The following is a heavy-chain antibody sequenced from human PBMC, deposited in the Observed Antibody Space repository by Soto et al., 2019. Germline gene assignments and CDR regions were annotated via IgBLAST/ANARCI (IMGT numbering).Heavy chain of an antibody. Sequence: QVQLVQSGPEVKKPGSSVKVSCEASGGTFSNFAVNWVRQAPGQGLEWVGGIIPLFNVAKYAQKFEGRVTNGADASTSTAYMDLSSLRSDDTAVYYRAASGRVVLGYDFKDTECLHLWGPGAMVTSSS. CDR1: GGTFSNFA. D-gene: IGHD2-15*01. CDR2: IIPLFNVA. J-gene: IGHJ3*01. V-gene: IGHV1-69*01. CDR3: AASGRVVLGYDFKDTECLHL.